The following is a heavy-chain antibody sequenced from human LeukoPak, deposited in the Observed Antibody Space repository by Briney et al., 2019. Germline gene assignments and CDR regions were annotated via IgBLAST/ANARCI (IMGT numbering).Heavy chain of an antibody. Sequence: GGSLRLSCAASGFTFSSYAMHWVRQAPGKGLEWVAVISYDGSNKYYADSVKGRFTISRDNSKNTLYLQMNSLRAEDTAVYYSARASSIDAFDIWGQGTMVTVSS. CDR2: ISYDGSNK. J-gene: IGHJ3*02. CDR1: GFTFSSYA. D-gene: IGHD4-11*01. V-gene: IGHV3-30*04. CDR3: ARASSIDAFDI.